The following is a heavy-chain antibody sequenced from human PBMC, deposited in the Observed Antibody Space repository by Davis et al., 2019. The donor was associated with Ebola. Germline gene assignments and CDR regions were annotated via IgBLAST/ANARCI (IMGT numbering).Heavy chain of an antibody. J-gene: IGHJ4*02. CDR2: MNPNSGNT. CDR3: ARGGVAYSDLDY. CDR1: GYTFTGYD. D-gene: IGHD2-21*01. V-gene: IGHV1-8*01. Sequence: AASVLVSCKASGYTFTGYDINWVRQATGQGLAWMGWMNPNSGNTGYAQKFQGRVTMTRENSMSTAYMELSSLRSEDTAVYFCARGGVAYSDLDYWGQGTLVTVSS.